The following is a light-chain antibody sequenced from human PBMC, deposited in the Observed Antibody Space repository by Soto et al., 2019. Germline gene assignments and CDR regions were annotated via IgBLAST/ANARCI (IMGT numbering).Light chain of an antibody. J-gene: IGKJ1*01. V-gene: IGKV3-20*01. CDR1: QSVSSSL. Sequence: EIVLTQSPGTLSLPAGERATLSCMASQSVSSSLLAWYQHKPGQTPRLLIYGASSRATGIPDRFSGSGSGTDFTLTISRLEPEDFAVYYCQQYGSPWTFGQGTKVEIK. CDR3: QQYGSPWT. CDR2: GAS.